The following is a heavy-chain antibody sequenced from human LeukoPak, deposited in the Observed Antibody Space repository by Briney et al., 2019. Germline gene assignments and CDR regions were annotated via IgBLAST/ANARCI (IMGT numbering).Heavy chain of an antibody. J-gene: IGHJ2*01. D-gene: IGHD4-17*01. CDR1: GFTVSSNY. V-gene: IGHV3-53*01. CDR3: ARSPDYGDPYWYFDL. CDR2: IYRGGST. Sequence: GGSLRLSCAASGFTVSSNYMSWVRPAPGKGLEWVSVIYRGGSTHYAGSVEGRFTISRDKSKNTVYLQLNSLRAEDTAVYYCARSPDYGDPYWYFDLWGRGTLVTVSS.